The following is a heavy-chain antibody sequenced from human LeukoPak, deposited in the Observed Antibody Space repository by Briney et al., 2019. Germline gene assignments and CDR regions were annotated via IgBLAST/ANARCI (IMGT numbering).Heavy chain of an antibody. CDR3: ARDQTGGFDY. D-gene: IGHD1-26*01. J-gene: IGHJ4*02. CDR1: GFTFSSYS. CDR2: IGTSNSRI. Sequence: GVLRLSCAASGFTFSSYSMNWVRQAPGKGLEWVSYIGTSNSRIYYADSVKGRFTISRDNAKNSLYLQMNSLRAEDMAVYYCARDQTGGFDYWGQGTLVSVSS. V-gene: IGHV3-48*04.